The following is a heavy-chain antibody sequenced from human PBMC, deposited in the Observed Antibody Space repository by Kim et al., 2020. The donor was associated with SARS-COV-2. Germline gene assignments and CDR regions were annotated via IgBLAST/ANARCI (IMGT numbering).Heavy chain of an antibody. Sequence: GGSLRHSCAASGFTVSSNYMSWVRQAPGKGLEWVSVIYSGGSTYYADSVKGRFTISRDNSKNTLYLQMNSLRAEDTAVYYCARVGLRGGGAFDIWGQGTMVTVSS. CDR1: GFTVSSNY. V-gene: IGHV3-66*01. J-gene: IGHJ3*02. CDR3: ARVGLRGGGAFDI. D-gene: IGHD3-10*01. CDR2: IYSGGST.